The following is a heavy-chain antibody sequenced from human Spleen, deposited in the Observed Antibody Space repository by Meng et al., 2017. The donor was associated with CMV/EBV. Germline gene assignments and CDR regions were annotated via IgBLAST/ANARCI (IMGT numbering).Heavy chain of an antibody. CDR2: IGTAGDT. J-gene: IGHJ4*02. Sequence: GESLKISCAACGLTFSSYDIHWVRQGTGKGLEWVSVIGTAGDTYYPGSVKGRFTISRDNSKNTLYLQMNSLRAEDTAVYYCARTGALRGYFDYWGQGTLVTVSS. V-gene: IGHV3-13*01. CDR3: ARTGALRGYFDY. D-gene: IGHD3-3*02. CDR1: GLTFSSYD.